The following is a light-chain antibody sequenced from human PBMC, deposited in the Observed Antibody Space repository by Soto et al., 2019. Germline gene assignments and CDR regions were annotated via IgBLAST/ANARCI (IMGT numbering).Light chain of an antibody. CDR1: QSVSSSY. CDR3: QKYGNSPLN. V-gene: IGKV3-20*01. Sequence: EIVLTQCPGTLCLCPGERATLSCGGSQSVSSSYLAWYQQKPGQAPRLLISGASRRATGTPDRFSGSGSGTDFTLTIGRLEPDDFAVYYCQKYGNSPLNFGGGTKVDIK. J-gene: IGKJ4*01. CDR2: GAS.